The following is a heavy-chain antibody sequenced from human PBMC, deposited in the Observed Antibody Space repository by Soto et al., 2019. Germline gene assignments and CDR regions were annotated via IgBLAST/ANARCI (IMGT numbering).Heavy chain of an antibody. CDR3: ARDVSSSWGWFDP. Sequence: PSETLSLTCTVSGGSISSGGYYWSWIRQHPGKGLEWIGYIYYSGSTYYNPSLKSRVTISVDTSKNQFSLKLSSVTAADTAVYYCARDVSSSWGWFDPWGQGTLVTVLL. CDR1: GGSISSGGYY. CDR2: IYYSGST. J-gene: IGHJ5*02. V-gene: IGHV4-31*03. D-gene: IGHD6-13*01.